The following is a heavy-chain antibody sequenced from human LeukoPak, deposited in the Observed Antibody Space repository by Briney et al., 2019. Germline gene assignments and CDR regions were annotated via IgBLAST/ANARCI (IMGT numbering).Heavy chain of an antibody. D-gene: IGHD6-13*01. CDR2: LNGGGGNT. CDR3: AKVERGSSSSWYPYYFDY. V-gene: IGHV3-23*01. J-gene: IGHJ4*02. Sequence: GGSLRLSCAASGFTFSSYAMSWVRQSPGKGLEWVSALNGGGGNTYCADSVKGRFTISRDNSKNTLYLQMNSLRAEDTAVYYCAKVERGSSSSWYPYYFDYWGQGTLVTVSS. CDR1: GFTFSSYA.